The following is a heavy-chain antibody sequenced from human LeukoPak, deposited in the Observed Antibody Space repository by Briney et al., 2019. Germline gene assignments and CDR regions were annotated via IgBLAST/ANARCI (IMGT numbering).Heavy chain of an antibody. D-gene: IGHD5-24*01. J-gene: IGHJ3*02. CDR3: ARARDGAFDI. CDR2: IYYSGST. Sequence: PSETLSLTCTVSGGSISSYYWSWIRQPPGKGLEWIGYIYYSGSTNYNPSLKSRVTISVDTSKNQFSLKLSPVTAADTAVYYCARARDGAFDIWGQGTMVTVSS. CDR1: GGSISSYY. V-gene: IGHV4-59*01.